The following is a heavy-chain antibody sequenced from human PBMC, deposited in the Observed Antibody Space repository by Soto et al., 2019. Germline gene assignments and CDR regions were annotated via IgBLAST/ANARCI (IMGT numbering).Heavy chain of an antibody. CDR3: GRDGVLATGPREY. D-gene: IGHD5-12*01. J-gene: IGHJ4*02. CDR2: ISSSSTTV. CDR1: GFTLSDYY. Sequence: GGSLRLSCAASGFTLSDYYMSWVRQAPGKGLEWLSYISSSSTTVYYVDSVKGRFTISRDTAKNSLYLQMDSLRVEDPAVYYCGRDGVLATGPREYWGQGAQVTVS. V-gene: IGHV3-11*01.